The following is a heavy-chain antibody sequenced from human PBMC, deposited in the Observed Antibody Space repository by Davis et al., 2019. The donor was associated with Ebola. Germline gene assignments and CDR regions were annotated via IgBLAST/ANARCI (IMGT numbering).Heavy chain of an antibody. CDR3: AKVQYSNYVTFDY. CDR1: GVTFGTYA. D-gene: IGHD4-11*01. Sequence: GGSLRLSCEASGVTFGTYAMHWVRQGPGKGLEWVALIWHDGSKKYYADSVKGRFTTSRDNSKNTAYLQMNSLRAEDTAVYYCAKVQYSNYVTFDYWGQGTLVTVSS. J-gene: IGHJ4*01. V-gene: IGHV3-33*06. CDR2: IWHDGSKK.